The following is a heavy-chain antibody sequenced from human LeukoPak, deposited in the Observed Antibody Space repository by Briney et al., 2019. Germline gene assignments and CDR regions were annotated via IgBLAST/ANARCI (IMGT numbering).Heavy chain of an antibody. J-gene: IGHJ4*02. V-gene: IGHV3-23*01. Sequence: GGSLRLSRAASGFTFSSYAMSWVRQAPGKGLEWVSAISGSGGSTYYADSVKGRFTISRDNSKNTLYLQMNSLRAEGTAVYYCAKFLLLWCLDYWGQGTLVTVSS. CDR2: ISGSGGST. CDR1: GFTFSSYA. D-gene: IGHD4/OR15-4a*01. CDR3: AKFLLLWCLDY.